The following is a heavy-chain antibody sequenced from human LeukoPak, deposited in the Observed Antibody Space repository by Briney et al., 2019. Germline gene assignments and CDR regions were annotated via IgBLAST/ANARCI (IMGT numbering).Heavy chain of an antibody. V-gene: IGHV3-48*03. D-gene: IGHD2-8*01. CDR1: GFTLNSHG. J-gene: IGHJ5*02. Sequence: TGGSLRLSCAASGFTLNSHGMNWVRQAPGKGLEWVSYISSSSTSTNYADSVKGRFTISRDNAKDSLYLQMNSLRAEDTAVYYCARDPPNAWGQGTLVTVSS. CDR3: ARDPPNA. CDR2: ISSSSTST.